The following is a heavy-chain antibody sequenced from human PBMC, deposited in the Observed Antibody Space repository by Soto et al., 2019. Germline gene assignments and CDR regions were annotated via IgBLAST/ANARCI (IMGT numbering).Heavy chain of an antibody. D-gene: IGHD1-26*01. CDR2: IYHSGST. V-gene: IGHV4-38-2*01. Sequence: SETLSLTCAVSGYSISSGYYWGWIRQPPGKGLEWIGSIYHSGSTYYNPSLKSRVTISVDTSKNQFSLKLSSVTAADTAVYYCARSQFDSGSYPSGFRYWGQGTLVTVSS. CDR3: ARSQFDSGSYPSGFRY. J-gene: IGHJ4*02. CDR1: GYSISSGYY.